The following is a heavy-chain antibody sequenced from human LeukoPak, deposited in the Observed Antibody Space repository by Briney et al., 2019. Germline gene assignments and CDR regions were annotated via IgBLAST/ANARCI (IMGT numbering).Heavy chain of an antibody. D-gene: IGHD3-10*01. CDR1: GYTFTSYY. V-gene: IGHV1-46*01. Sequence: ASVKVSCKASGYTFTSYYMHWVRQAPGQWLEWMGIINPSGGSTSYAQKFQGRVTMTRDTSTSTVYMELSSLRSEDTAVYYCAREYITMVRGVIIYYYYGMDVWGQGTTVTVSS. CDR3: AREYITMVRGVIIYYYYGMDV. J-gene: IGHJ6*02. CDR2: INPSGGST.